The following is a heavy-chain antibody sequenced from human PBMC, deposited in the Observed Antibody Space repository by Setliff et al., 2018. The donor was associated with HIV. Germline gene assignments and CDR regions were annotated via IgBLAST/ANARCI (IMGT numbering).Heavy chain of an antibody. J-gene: IGHJ4*02. V-gene: IGHV1-2*02. CDR1: GYTFTANY. Sequence: ASVKVSCKASGYTFTANYMHWVRQAPGQGLEWMGWINPKNGVTNYARKFQGRVTMTGDTSISAVYMDQSRLRSDDTAVYYCARAWGGSGYYAFDHWGQGTLVTVSS. CDR2: INPKNGVT. CDR3: ARAWGGSGYYAFDH. D-gene: IGHD5-12*01.